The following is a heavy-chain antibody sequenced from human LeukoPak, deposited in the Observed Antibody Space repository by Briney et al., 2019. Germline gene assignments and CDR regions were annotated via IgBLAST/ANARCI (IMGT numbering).Heavy chain of an antibody. CDR1: GFTFSSYG. J-gene: IGHJ4*02. CDR3: AKDPRRYSASWHFDF. CDR2: IRYDGSNK. V-gene: IGHV3-30*02. D-gene: IGHD6-13*01. Sequence: SGGSLRLSCAASGFTFSSYGMHWVRQAPGKGLEWAAFIRYDGSNKYYGDSVKGRFTISRDNSKNTLYLQMNSLRAEDTAVYHCAKDPRRYSASWHFDFWGQGTLVTVSS.